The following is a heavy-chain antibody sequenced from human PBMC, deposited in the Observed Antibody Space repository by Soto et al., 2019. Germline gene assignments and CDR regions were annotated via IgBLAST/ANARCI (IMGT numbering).Heavy chain of an antibody. CDR2: IYYSGST. CDR1: CGSISSYY. J-gene: IGHJ4*02. Sequence: SETLSLTCTVSCGSISSYYWSWIRQPPGKGLEWIGYIYYSGSTNYNPSLKSRVTISVDTSKNQFSLKLSSVTAADTAVYYCARRYGPGFDYWGQGTLVTVS. V-gene: IGHV4-59*08. CDR3: ARRYGPGFDY. D-gene: IGHD4-17*01.